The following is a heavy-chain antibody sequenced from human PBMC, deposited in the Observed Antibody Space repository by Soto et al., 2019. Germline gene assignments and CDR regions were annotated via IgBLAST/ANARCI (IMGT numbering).Heavy chain of an antibody. J-gene: IGHJ6*02. CDR3: TKVIVARGGMEV. V-gene: IGHV3-23*01. D-gene: IGHD6-6*01. CDR2: ISGSAITT. CDR1: GFTFSSYA. Sequence: EVQLLDSGGGLVQPGGSLRLSCAASGFTFSSYAMSWVRQAPGKGLEWVSAISGSAITTSYVDSVKGRFTITSDNSKNTVYLQMNSLRAADTAIYYCTKVIVARGGMEVWGRGTTVTVSS.